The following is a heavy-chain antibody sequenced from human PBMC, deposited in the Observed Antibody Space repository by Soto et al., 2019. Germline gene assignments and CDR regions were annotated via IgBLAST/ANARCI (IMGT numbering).Heavy chain of an antibody. CDR1: GGSISSGGYF. CDR2: IYHSGST. V-gene: IGHV4-30-2*02. D-gene: IGHD6-19*01. J-gene: IGHJ4*02. CDR3: AKGGRQWLVTSDFNY. Sequence: PSETLSLTCAVSGGSISSGGYFWSWIRQPPGKGLEWIGYIYHSGSTYYNPSFKSRVTISIDSSKNTVSLEMTSLRAEDTAVYYCAKGGRQWLVTSDFNYWGQGALVTVSS.